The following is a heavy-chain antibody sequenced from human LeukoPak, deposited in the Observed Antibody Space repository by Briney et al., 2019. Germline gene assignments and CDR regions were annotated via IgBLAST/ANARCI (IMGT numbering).Heavy chain of an antibody. CDR1: GYSFTSYW. Sequence: ESLKISCKGSGYSFTSYWIGWVRQMPGKGLEWVGIIYPGDSDTRYSPSFQGQVTISADKSISTAYLQWSSLKASDTAMYYCARLPYYYGSGERGMDVWGQGTTVTVSS. CDR3: ARLPYYYGSGERGMDV. CDR2: IYPGDSDT. D-gene: IGHD3-10*01. J-gene: IGHJ6*02. V-gene: IGHV5-51*01.